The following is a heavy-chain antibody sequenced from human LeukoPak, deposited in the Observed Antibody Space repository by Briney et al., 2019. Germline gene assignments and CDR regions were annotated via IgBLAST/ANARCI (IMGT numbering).Heavy chain of an antibody. D-gene: IGHD3-10*01. J-gene: IGHJ4*02. CDR1: GGSFSGYY. V-gene: IGHV4-4*07. Sequence: SETLSLTCAVYGGSFSGYYWSWIRQPPGKGLEWIGRIYTSGSTNYNPSLKSRVTMSVDTSKNQFSLKLSSVTAADTAVYYCARDRVLLYDYWGQGTLVTVSS. CDR2: IYTSGST. CDR3: ARDRVLLYDY.